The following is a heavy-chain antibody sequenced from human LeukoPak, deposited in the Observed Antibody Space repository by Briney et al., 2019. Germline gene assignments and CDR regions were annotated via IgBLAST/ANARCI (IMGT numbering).Heavy chain of an antibody. D-gene: IGHD3-3*01. CDR1: GFTFDENA. CDR3: AKVTKPGFWSGYSGGYFDY. J-gene: IGHJ4*02. V-gene: IGHV3-43*02. Sequence: PGGSLRLSCAASGFTFDENAMHGVCQAPGKGLEWVSLISGDGGSTYYADSVKGRFTISRDNSKNSLYLQMNSLRTEDTALYYCAKVTKPGFWSGYSGGYFDYWGQGTLVTVS. CDR2: ISGDGGST.